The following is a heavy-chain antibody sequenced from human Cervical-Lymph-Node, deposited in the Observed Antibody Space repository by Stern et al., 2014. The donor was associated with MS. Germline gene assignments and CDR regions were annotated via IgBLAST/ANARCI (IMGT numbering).Heavy chain of an antibody. D-gene: IGHD3-22*01. CDR3: ARGSNYFGSSVDY. J-gene: IGHJ4*02. CDR1: GFTFDDYA. CDR2: ISWNRGSI. Sequence: VQLVQSGGGLVQPGRSLRLSCAASGFTFDDYAMHWVRQAPGKGLEWVSGISWNRGSIGYAASVKGRFTLSRDNATNSLYLQLNSLRAEDTALYYCARGSNYFGSSVDYWGQGTLVTVSS. V-gene: IGHV3-9*01.